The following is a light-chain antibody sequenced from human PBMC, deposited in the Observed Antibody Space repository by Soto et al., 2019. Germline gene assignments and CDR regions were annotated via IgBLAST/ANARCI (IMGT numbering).Light chain of an antibody. Sequence: EIVLTQSPGTLSLSPGQRATLSCRASQTVSSSFLAWYQQTPGQAPRLLIYAASSRATGIPDRFSGSGSGTDFTLTISRLEPEDFAVYYCQQRSRWPPITFGLGTRLEIK. V-gene: IGKV3D-20*02. CDR1: QTVSSSF. CDR2: AAS. J-gene: IGKJ5*01. CDR3: QQRSRWPPIT.